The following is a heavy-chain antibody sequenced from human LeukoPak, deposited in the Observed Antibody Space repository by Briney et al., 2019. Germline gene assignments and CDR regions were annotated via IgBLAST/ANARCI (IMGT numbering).Heavy chain of an antibody. J-gene: IGHJ6*02. CDR2: IYYSGST. CDR3: ARAPYYHYGMDV. Sequence: SWIRQPPGKGLEWIGYIYYSGSTYYNPSLKSRVTISVDTSKNQFSLKLSSVTAADTAVYYCARAPYYHYGMDVWGQGSTVTVSS. V-gene: IGHV4-30-4*01.